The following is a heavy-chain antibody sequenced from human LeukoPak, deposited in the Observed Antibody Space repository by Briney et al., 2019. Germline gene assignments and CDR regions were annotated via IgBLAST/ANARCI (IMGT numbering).Heavy chain of an antibody. J-gene: IGHJ4*02. Sequence: ASVKVSCKASGYTFTGYYVHWVRQAPGQGLEWMGWINPNSGATYYEQKFQGRVTMTRDTSISTAYTEVSRLRSDDSAVYYCARYMAAAGTFDHWGQGTLVTVSS. D-gene: IGHD6-13*01. V-gene: IGHV1-2*02. CDR3: ARYMAAAGTFDH. CDR2: INPNSGAT. CDR1: GYTFTGYY.